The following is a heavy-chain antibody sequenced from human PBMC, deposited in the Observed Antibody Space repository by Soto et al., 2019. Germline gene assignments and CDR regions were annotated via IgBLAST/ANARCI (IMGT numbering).Heavy chain of an antibody. CDR2: IYYSGST. D-gene: IGHD2-2*01. Sequence: QVQLQESGPGLVKPSQTLSLTCTVSGGSISSGGYYWSWIRQHPGKGLEWIGYIYYSGSTYYNPYLKSRVTISVDTSKNQFSLKLSSVTAADTAVYYCARERYCRSTSCRYYMDVWGKGTTVTVSS. CDR3: ARERYCRSTSCRYYMDV. V-gene: IGHV4-31*03. J-gene: IGHJ6*03. CDR1: GGSISSGGYY.